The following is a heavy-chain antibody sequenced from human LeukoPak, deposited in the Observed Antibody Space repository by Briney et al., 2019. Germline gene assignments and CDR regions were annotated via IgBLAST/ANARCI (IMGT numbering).Heavy chain of an antibody. V-gene: IGHV3-20*01. CDR3: ARALYYDFWSGYYPYYFDY. Sequence: PGGSLRLSCAASGFTFDDYGMSWVRQAPGKGLEWVSGINWNGGSTGYADSVKGRFTISRDNAENPLYLQMNSLRAEDTALYHCARALYYDFWSGYYPYYFDYWGQGTLVTVSS. D-gene: IGHD3-3*01. CDR1: GFTFDDYG. J-gene: IGHJ4*02. CDR2: INWNGGST.